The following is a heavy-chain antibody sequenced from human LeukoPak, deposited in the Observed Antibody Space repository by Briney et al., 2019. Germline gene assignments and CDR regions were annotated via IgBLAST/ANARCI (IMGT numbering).Heavy chain of an antibody. CDR2: IRYDGSNK. D-gene: IGHD6-13*01. CDR1: GFIFSGYG. V-gene: IGHV3-30*02. Sequence: GGSLRLSCAASGFIFSGYGMHWVRQAPGKGLEWVAFIRYDGSNKYYADSVKGRFTLSRDNSKNTLYLQMNSLRSEDTAVYYCARDLAAAGKGGGYWGQGTLVTVSS. J-gene: IGHJ4*02. CDR3: ARDLAAAGKGGGY.